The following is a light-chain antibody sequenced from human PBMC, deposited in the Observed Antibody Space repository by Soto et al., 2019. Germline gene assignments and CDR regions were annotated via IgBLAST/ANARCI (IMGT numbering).Light chain of an antibody. V-gene: IGKV3-11*01. Sequence: EIVLTQSTAILSMSPGERATLSCRASQSVSSYFDWYQQKPGQAPRLLIYDASNRATGVPARFSGSGSGTDFTLTIRSLEPEDFSVYYCQQRRYWPVTFGQGTKVEIK. CDR1: QSVSSY. CDR3: QQRRYWPVT. CDR2: DAS. J-gene: IGKJ1*01.